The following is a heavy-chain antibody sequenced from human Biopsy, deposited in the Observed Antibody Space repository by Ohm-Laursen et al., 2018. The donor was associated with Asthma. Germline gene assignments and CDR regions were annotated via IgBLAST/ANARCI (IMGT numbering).Heavy chain of an antibody. Sequence: SLRLSCAASGFTFGDYWMSWVRQVPGEGLEWVANIKHDGTEKNHVDSLKGRFTISRDNAKNSLYLQMNSLRAEDTAVYYCARDGPELPTELDYWGPGTLVTVSS. J-gene: IGHJ4*02. CDR1: GFTFGDYW. D-gene: IGHD1-14*01. V-gene: IGHV3-7*01. CDR3: ARDGPELPTELDY. CDR2: IKHDGTEK.